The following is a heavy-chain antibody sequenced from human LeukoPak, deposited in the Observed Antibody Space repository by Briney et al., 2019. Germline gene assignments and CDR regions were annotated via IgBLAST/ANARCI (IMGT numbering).Heavy chain of an antibody. CDR3: ARVADGSALLPGS. Sequence: ASVKVACKASGGTFSSYAISWVRQAPGQGLEGMGWINPYSGGTNYAQKFQGRVTLTRDTSISTAYMEVIRLRSDDSAVYYGARVADGSALLPGSWGHGTLGTVSS. D-gene: IGHD5-24*01. CDR1: GGTFSSYA. J-gene: IGHJ5*01. CDR2: INPYSGGT. V-gene: IGHV1-2*02.